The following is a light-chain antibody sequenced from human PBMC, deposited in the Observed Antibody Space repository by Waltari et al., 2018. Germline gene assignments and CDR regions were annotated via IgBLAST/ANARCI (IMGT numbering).Light chain of an antibody. J-gene: IGLJ1*01. CDR2: QDN. V-gene: IGLV3-1*01. CDR1: KLGDRY. Sequence: SYELTQPPSVSVSPGQTATIPCSGAKLGDRYACWYQQKPGQSPVLVIYQDNRRPSGSPERFSGSNSGNTATLTIRGTQAMDEADYYCQAWDSSAAGVFGTGTKVTVL. CDR3: QAWDSSAAGV.